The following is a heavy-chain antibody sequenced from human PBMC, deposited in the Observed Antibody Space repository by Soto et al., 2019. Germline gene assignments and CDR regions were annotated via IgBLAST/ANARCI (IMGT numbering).Heavy chain of an antibody. CDR2: IYHSGST. Sequence: PSETLSLTCAVSGGSISSSNWWSWVRQPPGKGLAWIGEIYHSGSTNYNPSLKSRVTISVDKSKNQFSLKLSSVTAADTAVYYCASNVAATNLFDYWGQGTLVTVSS. CDR3: ASNVAATNLFDY. V-gene: IGHV4-4*02. CDR1: GGSISSSNW. J-gene: IGHJ4*02. D-gene: IGHD2-15*01.